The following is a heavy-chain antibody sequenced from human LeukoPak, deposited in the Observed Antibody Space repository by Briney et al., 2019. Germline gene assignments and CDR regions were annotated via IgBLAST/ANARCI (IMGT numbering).Heavy chain of an antibody. V-gene: IGHV4-4*07. CDR3: ARASDDFGDYGFDY. CDR1: GNSISSYY. D-gene: IGHD4-17*01. CDR2: IFTTGST. Sequence: SSETLSLTCTVSGNSISSYYWSWIRQPTGKGLEWIGRIFTTGSTNYNPSLKSRVAMSVDTSKNQFSLKLSSVTAADTAVYYCARASDDFGDYGFDYWGQGTLVTVSS. J-gene: IGHJ4*02.